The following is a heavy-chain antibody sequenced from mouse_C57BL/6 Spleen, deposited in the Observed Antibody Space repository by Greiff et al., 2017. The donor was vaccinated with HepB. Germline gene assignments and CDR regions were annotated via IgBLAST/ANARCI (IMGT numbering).Heavy chain of an antibody. V-gene: IGHV1-80*01. Sequence: VQVVESGAELVKPGASVKISCKASGYAFSSYWMNWVKQRPGKGLEWIGQIYPGDGDTNYNGKFKGKATLTADKSSSTAYMQLSSLTSEDSAVYFCARSIYYYGSSYDYFDYWGQGTTLTVSS. CDR2: IYPGDGDT. CDR3: ARSIYYYGSSYDYFDY. J-gene: IGHJ2*01. D-gene: IGHD1-1*01. CDR1: GYAFSSYW.